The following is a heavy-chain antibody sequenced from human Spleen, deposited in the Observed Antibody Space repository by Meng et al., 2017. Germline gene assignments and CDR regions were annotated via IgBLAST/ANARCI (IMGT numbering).Heavy chain of an antibody. CDR2: IYPGDSDT. CDR1: GYRFTNYW. V-gene: IGHV5-51*01. J-gene: IGHJ4*02. Sequence: GESLKISCQGSGYRFTNYWIGWVRQMPGKGLEWMGIIYPGDSDTRYSPSFQGQVTISADKSISTAYLQWSSLKASDTAMYYCARGYSYYDSSGYYHYFDYWGQGALVTVSS. D-gene: IGHD3-22*01. CDR3: ARGYSYYDSSGYYHYFDY.